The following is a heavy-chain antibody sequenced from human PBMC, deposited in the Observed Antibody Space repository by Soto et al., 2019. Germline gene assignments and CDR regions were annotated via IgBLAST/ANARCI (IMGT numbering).Heavy chain of an antibody. J-gene: IGHJ4*02. CDR2: VNTDGSAT. D-gene: IGHD6-25*01. CDR3: VKDAAAFISSWALRVDS. Sequence: PGGSLRLSCAASGFPFSRSFMHWVRQAPGKGLVWVARVNTDGSATVYAGSVKGRFTISRDNVRNTVSLRMNDLRAEDTAGYFCVKDAAAFISSWALRVDSCGQGTLGSV. CDR1: GFPFSRSF. V-gene: IGHV3-74*01.